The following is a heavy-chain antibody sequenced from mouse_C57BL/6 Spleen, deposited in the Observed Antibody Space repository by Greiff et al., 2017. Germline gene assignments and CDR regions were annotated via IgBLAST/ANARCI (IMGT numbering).Heavy chain of an antibody. Sequence: QVQLKQPGAELVKPGASVKVSCKASGYTFTSYWMHWVKQRPGHGLEWIGRIHPSDSDTNYNQKFKGQATLTVDKSSSDAYMQLSSLTSDDSAVYDCAISYDGYHYGGFAYWGQGTLVTVSA. D-gene: IGHD2-3*01. J-gene: IGHJ3*01. V-gene: IGHV1-74*01. CDR3: AISYDGYHYGGFAY. CDR2: IHPSDSDT. CDR1: GYTFTSYW.